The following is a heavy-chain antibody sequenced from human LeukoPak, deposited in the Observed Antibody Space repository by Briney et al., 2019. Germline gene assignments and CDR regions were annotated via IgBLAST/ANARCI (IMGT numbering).Heavy chain of an antibody. CDR2: IYPNSGGT. CDR1: GYTFTGYY. J-gene: IGHJ6*03. CDR3: ARGPSSTTYYYYYMDV. V-gene: IGHV1-2*02. D-gene: IGHD2-2*01. Sequence: ASVKVSCKASGYTFTGYYMHWVRQAPGQGLEWMGWIYPNSGGTNYAQKFQGGVTMTRDTSISTAYMELSRLRSDDTAVYYCARGPSSTTYYYYYMDVWGKGTTVTVSS.